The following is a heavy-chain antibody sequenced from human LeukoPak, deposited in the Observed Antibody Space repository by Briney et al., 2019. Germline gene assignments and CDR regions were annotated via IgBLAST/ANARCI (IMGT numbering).Heavy chain of an antibody. V-gene: IGHV3-23*01. D-gene: IGHD3-10*01. CDR2: ISGSGGTT. J-gene: IGHJ4*02. Sequence: PGGSLRLSCAASGFTFSSYAMHWVRQAPGKGLEWVSGISGSGGTTHYADSVKGRFTISRDSSKTTLYLQMSSLRVEDTAIYYCTKGAVERWGVFDYWGQGTLVAVS. CDR1: GFTFSSYA. CDR3: TKGAVERWGVFDY.